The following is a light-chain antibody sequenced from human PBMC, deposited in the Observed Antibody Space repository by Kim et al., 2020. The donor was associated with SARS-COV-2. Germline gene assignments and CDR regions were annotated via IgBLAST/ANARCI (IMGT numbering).Light chain of an antibody. CDR2: DAS. V-gene: IGKV1-39*01. J-gene: IGKJ2*01. CDR1: QSITTY. CDR3: QQSYSNPHT. Sequence: DIQMTQSPSSLSASVGDRVTITCRASQSITTYLNWYQHKVGKAPRVLINDASTLQSGVPSRFSGSGSGTEFTLTIISLQPEDSATYYCQQSYSNPHTFGQGTKLEI.